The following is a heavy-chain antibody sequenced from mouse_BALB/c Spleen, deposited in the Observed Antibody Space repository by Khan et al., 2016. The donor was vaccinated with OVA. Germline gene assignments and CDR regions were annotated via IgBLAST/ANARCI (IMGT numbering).Heavy chain of an antibody. CDR2: ISYSGRT. CDR3: ARSVTITTVVATDFDY. J-gene: IGHJ2*01. CDR1: GYSITSDYA. D-gene: IGHD1-1*01. Sequence: EVQLQESGPGLVKPSQSLSLTCTVTGYSITSDYAWNWIRQFPGNKLEWVGYISYSGRTSYNPSLKSRISITRDTSKNQFFLQFSSVTTEDTATDYCARSVTITTVVATDFDYWGQGTTLTVSS. V-gene: IGHV3-2*02.